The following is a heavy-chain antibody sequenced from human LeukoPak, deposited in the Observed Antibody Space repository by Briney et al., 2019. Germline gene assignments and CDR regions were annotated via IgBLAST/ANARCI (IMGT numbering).Heavy chain of an antibody. CDR3: ARERETGWQLVLGWFDP. Sequence: SQTLSLTCAISGDSVSNKSAAWNWIRQSPSRGLEWLGRTYYRSKWYNDYAVSVKSRITINPDTSKNKFSLQLNSVTPEDTAVYYCARERETGWQLVLGWFDPWGQGTLVTVSS. J-gene: IGHJ5*02. D-gene: IGHD6-13*01. V-gene: IGHV6-1*01. CDR2: TYYRSKWYN. CDR1: GDSVSNKSAA.